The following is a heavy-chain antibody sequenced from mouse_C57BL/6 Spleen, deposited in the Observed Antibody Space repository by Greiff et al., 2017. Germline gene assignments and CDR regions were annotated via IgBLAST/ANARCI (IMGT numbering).Heavy chain of an antibody. CDR3: AREGGYSNYVRYYAMDY. CDR1: GYAFTNYW. D-gene: IGHD2-5*01. CDR2: INPGSGGT. V-gene: IGHV1-54*01. Sequence: QVQLQQSGAELVRPGTSVKVSCKASGYAFTNYWIEWVKQRPGQGLEWIGVINPGSGGTNYNEKFKGKATLTADKSSSTAYMQLSSLTSEGSAVEVCAREGGYSNYVRYYAMDYWGQGTSVTVSS. J-gene: IGHJ4*01.